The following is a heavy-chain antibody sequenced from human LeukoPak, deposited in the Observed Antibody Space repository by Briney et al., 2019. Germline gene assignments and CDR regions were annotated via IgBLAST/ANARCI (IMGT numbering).Heavy chain of an antibody. CDR1: GGSISSYY. CDR3: ARGLRYFDWFPTPYFDY. Sequence: SETLSLTCTVSGGSISSYYWSWIRQPPGKGLEWIGYIYYSGSTNYNPSLKSRVTISVDTSKNQFSLKLSSVTAADTAVYYCARGLRYFDWFPTPYFDYWGQGTLVTVSS. D-gene: IGHD3-9*01. J-gene: IGHJ4*02. CDR2: IYYSGST. V-gene: IGHV4-59*01.